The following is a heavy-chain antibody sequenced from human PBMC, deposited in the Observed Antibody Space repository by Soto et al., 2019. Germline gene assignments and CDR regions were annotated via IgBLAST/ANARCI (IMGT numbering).Heavy chain of an antibody. V-gene: IGHV3-9*01. CDR1: GFTFDDNA. D-gene: IGHD6-13*01. Sequence: GGSLRLSCAVSGFTFDDNAMHWVRQAPEKGLEWVSGINWKSDIGYADSVKGRFTSSRDNAENSLYLQMNSLRAEDTAMYYCARHHVRGRTIAGAAEFWGQGTLVTVSS. J-gene: IGHJ4*02. CDR3: ARHHVRGRTIAGAAEF. CDR2: INWKSDI.